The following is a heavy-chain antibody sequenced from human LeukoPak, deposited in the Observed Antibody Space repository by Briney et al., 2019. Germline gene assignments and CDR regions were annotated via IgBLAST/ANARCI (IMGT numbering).Heavy chain of an antibody. CDR2: IDTSGST. J-gene: IGHJ4*02. V-gene: IGHV4-61*02. CDR3: ARVIHAWYYFDY. CDR1: SGSIGSRSHY. D-gene: IGHD2-2*01. Sequence: SETLSLTCTVSSGSIGSRSHYWSWIRQPAGKGLEWIGRIDTSGSTNYNPSLKSRVTISVDPSENQFSLRLSSVTAADTAVYYCARVIHAWYYFDYWGQGILVTVSS.